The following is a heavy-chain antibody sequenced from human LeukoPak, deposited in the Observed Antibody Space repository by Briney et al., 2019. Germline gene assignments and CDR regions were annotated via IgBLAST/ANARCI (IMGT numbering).Heavy chain of an antibody. J-gene: IGHJ4*02. Sequence: SETLSLTCTVSGGSISSGGYYWSWIRQPPGKGLEWIGEIYHSGSTNYNPSLKSRVTISVDKSKNQFSLKLSSVTAADTAVYYCARAGVGATTNFDYWGQGTLVTVSS. CDR1: GGSISSGGYY. V-gene: IGHV4-39*07. CDR3: ARAGVGATTNFDY. CDR2: IYHSGST. D-gene: IGHD1-26*01.